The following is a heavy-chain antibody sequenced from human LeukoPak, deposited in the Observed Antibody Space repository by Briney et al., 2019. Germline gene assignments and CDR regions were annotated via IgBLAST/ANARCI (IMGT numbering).Heavy chain of an antibody. Sequence: AGGFLRLSCAASGLTFSSYWMSWVRQAPEKGLEWVAKIKPDGSEIYHVDSVQGRFAISRDNAQNSLYLQMNSLRAEDTAVYYCATSRFYLESWGQGTLVTVSS. CDR3: ATSRFYLES. CDR2: IKPDGSEI. J-gene: IGHJ4*02. CDR1: GLTFSSYW. V-gene: IGHV3-7*01.